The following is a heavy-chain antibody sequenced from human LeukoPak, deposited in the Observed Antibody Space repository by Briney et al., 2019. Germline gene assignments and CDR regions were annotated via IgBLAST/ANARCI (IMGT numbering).Heavy chain of an antibody. CDR3: AREDSGSYHNTFDY. D-gene: IGHD1-26*01. CDR2: IYYSGST. CDR1: GGSVSSGSYY. V-gene: IGHV4-61*01. J-gene: IGHJ4*02. Sequence: PSETLSLTRTVSGGSVSSGSYYWSWIRQPPGKGLEWIGYIYYSGSTNCNPSLKSRVTISVDTSKNQFSLKLSSVTAADTAVYYCAREDSGSYHNTFDYWGQGTLVTVSS.